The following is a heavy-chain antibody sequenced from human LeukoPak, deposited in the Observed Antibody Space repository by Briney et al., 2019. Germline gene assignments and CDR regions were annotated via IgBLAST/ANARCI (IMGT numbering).Heavy chain of an antibody. Sequence: SETLSLTCAVYGGSFSGYYWSWIRQPPGKGLEWIGEINHSGSTNYNPSLKSRVTMSVDTSKNQFSLKLSSVTAADTAVYYCARDGDTAISVWFDPWGQGTLVTVSS. CDR2: INHSGST. CDR1: GGSFSGYY. J-gene: IGHJ5*02. V-gene: IGHV4-34*01. CDR3: ARDGDTAISVWFDP. D-gene: IGHD5-18*01.